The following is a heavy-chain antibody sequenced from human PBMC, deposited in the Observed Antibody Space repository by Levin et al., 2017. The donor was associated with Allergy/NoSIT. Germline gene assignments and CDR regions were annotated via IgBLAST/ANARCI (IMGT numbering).Heavy chain of an antibody. CDR2: IYHNGNT. Sequence: SQNLSLTCAVYGGSISSSNWWSWVRQPPGKRLEWIGEIYHNGNTNFNPSLKSRVTISVDKSKNQFSLKLSSVTAADTAVYYCASLSDYGFDYWGQGTLVTVSS. J-gene: IGHJ4*02. CDR1: GGSISSSNW. CDR3: ASLSDYGFDY. V-gene: IGHV4-4*02. D-gene: IGHD4-17*01.